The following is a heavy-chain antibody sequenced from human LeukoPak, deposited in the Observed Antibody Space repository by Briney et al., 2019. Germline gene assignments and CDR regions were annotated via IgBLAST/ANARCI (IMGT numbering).Heavy chain of an antibody. CDR3: AGTYSGYSNWFDP. CDR1: GVSISSSNSY. V-gene: IGHV4-39*01. Sequence: SETLSLTCTVSGVSISSSNSYWGWIRQPPGKGLEWIGSIYYSGNTYYNASLKSQVSISIDTSKNQFSLKLSSVTAADTAVYYCAGTYSGYSNWFDPWGQGTLVTVSS. CDR2: IYYSGNT. D-gene: IGHD5-12*01. J-gene: IGHJ5*02.